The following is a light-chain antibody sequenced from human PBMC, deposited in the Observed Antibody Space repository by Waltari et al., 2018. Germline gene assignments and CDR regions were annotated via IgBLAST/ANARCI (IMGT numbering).Light chain of an antibody. CDR3: QTGGHGTWV. Sequence: QLVLTQSPSASASLGAPVKLHCTLTNRHIGNVIAWLVPHPRKGPRYLTKVNSDGSHSKGADIPDRFSVSSSGAERYLTISSLQSEDEADYYCQTGGHGTWVFGGGTKLTVL. CDR2: VNSDGSH. V-gene: IGLV4-69*01. CDR1: NRHIGNV. J-gene: IGLJ3*02.